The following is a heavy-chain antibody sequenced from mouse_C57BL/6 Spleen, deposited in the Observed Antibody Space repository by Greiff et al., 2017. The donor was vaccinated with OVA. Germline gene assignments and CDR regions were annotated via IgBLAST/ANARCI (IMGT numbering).Heavy chain of an antibody. CDR3: ARLSYDGYYGAMDY. V-gene: IGHV2-6*03. CDR1: GFSLTSYG. CDR2: IWSDGST. D-gene: IGHD2-3*01. J-gene: IGHJ4*01. Sequence: VQGVESGPGLVAPSQSLSITCTVSGFSLTSYGVHWVRQPPGKGLEWLVVIWSDGSTTYNSALKSRLSISKDNSKSQVFLKMNSLQTDDTAMYYCARLSYDGYYGAMDYWGQGTSVTVSS.